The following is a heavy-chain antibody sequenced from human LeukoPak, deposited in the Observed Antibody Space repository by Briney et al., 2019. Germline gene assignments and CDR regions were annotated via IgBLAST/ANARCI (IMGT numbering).Heavy chain of an antibody. Sequence: HPGGSLRLSCAASGFTFSRYWMSWVRQAPGKGLEWVASINQDESAKRYVDSVKGRFTISRDNAKNSLYLQMNSLRAEDTAVYYCAELGITMIGGVWGKGTTVTISS. J-gene: IGHJ6*04. CDR1: GFTFSRYW. V-gene: IGHV3-7*01. D-gene: IGHD3-10*02. CDR3: AELGITMIGGV. CDR2: INQDESAK.